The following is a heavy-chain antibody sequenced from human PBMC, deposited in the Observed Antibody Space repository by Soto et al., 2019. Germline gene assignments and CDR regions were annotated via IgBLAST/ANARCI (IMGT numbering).Heavy chain of an antibody. CDR2: ITGIDGRT. J-gene: IGHJ5*02. CDR3: PNDQGPYWRGRIRYPPYWFDP. D-gene: IGHD2-15*01. Sequence: GGSLRLSCVGCGFTFGNYAMSWVRQAPGKGLEWVSSITGIDGRTYYADSVKGRFTISRDNPKNTLYLQMNNMRAEDTAMFYCPNDQGPYWRGRIRYPPYWFDPWCQTTHVTLS. CDR1: GFTFGNYA. V-gene: IGHV3-23*01.